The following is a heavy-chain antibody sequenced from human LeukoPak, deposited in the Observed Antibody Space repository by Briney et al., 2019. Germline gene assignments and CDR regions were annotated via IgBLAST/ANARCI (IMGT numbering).Heavy chain of an antibody. CDR3: ARGPDSNWFDP. Sequence: ECIGEIFLTGSTNYNPSLKSRVTISVDKSKNQFSLRLTSVTAADTAVYYCARGPDSNWFDPWGQGTLVTVSS. V-gene: IGHV4-4*02. CDR2: IFLTGST. J-gene: IGHJ5*02. D-gene: IGHD1-14*01.